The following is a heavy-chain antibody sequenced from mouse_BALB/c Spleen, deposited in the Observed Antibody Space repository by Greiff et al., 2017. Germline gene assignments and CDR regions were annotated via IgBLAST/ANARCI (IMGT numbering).Heavy chain of an antibody. CDR2: ISSGGST. V-gene: IGHV5-6-5*01. D-gene: IGHD2-12*01. CDR3: ALYSRDY. J-gene: IGHJ2*01. CDR1: GFTFSSYA. Sequence: EVQGVESGGGLVKPGGSLKLSCAASGFTFSSYAMSWVRQTPEKRLEWVASISSGGSTYYPDSVKGRFTISRDNARNILYLQMSSLRSEDTAMYYCALYSRDYWGQGTTLTVSS.